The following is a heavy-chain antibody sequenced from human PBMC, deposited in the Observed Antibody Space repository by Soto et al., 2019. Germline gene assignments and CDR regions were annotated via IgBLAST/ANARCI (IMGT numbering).Heavy chain of an antibody. V-gene: IGHV1-46*01. CDR3: AKELAPNCGGDCPFDY. CDR2: INPSGSST. Sequence: QVKLVQSGAEVKKPGASVKVSCKASGYTFTSYYMHWVRLAPGQGLEWMGIINPSGSSTSYAPKFQGSVTLTRDTSTSTAYMELISLRSEDTAVYYCAKELAPNCGGDCPFDYWGQGTLVTVSS. CDR1: GYTFTSYY. J-gene: IGHJ4*02. D-gene: IGHD2-21*02.